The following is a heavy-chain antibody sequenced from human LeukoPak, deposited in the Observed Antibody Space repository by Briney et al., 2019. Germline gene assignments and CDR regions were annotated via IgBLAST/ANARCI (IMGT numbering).Heavy chain of an antibody. CDR3: ARGGVGSFDI. CDR1: GFTFGSYS. J-gene: IGHJ3*02. D-gene: IGHD2-8*02. CDR2: VHNDGTTT. V-gene: IGHV3-74*01. Sequence: PGGSLRLSCAGSGFTFGSYSMNWVRHAPGKGLVWVSRVHNDGTTTGYADSVKGRFAISRDNAKNTVYLQMNSLRAEDTAVYYCARGGVGSFDIWGQGTMVTVSS.